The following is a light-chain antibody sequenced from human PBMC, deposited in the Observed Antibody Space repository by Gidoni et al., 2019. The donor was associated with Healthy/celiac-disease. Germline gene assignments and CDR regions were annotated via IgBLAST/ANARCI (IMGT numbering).Light chain of an antibody. CDR3: QQYYSTPHT. CDR1: QNVLYGSNNKKY. V-gene: IGKV4-1*01. CDR2: WAS. J-gene: IGKJ2*01. Sequence: DIVMTQSPDSLAVSLGERATINCKSSQNVLYGSNNKKYLAWYQQKPGQPPKLLIYWASTRESGVPDRFSGSGSGTDFTLTISSLQAEDVAVYYCQQYYSTPHTFXQXTKLXIK.